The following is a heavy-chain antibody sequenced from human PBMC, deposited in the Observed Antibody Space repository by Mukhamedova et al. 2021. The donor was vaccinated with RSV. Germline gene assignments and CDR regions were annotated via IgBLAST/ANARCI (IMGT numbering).Heavy chain of an antibody. CDR2: GST. CDR3: ARRGGAAAGTFYFDY. J-gene: IGHJ4*02. V-gene: IGHV4-39*01. Sequence: GSTYYNPSLKSRVTISVDTSKNQFSLKLSSVTAADTAVYYCARRGGAAAGTFYFDYCGQGTLVTVSS. D-gene: IGHD6-13*01.